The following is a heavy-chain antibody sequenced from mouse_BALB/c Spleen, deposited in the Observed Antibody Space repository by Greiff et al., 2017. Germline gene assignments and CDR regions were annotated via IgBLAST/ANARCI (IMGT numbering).Heavy chain of an antibody. J-gene: IGHJ2*01. CDR2: IYPSDSYT. D-gene: IGHD6-1*01. CDR1: GFTFTSYW. V-gene: IGHV1-69*02. Sequence: QVQLQQSGAELVRPGASVKLSCTASGFTFTSYWMNWVKQRPGQGLEWIGNIYPSDSYTNYNQKFKDKATLTADKSSSTAYMQLSSLTSEDSAVYCCERVSAADYWGQGTTLTVSS. CDR3: ERVSAADY.